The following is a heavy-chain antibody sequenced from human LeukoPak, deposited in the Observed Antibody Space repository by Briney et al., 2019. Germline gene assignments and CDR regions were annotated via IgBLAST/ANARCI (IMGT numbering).Heavy chain of an antibody. D-gene: IGHD3-3*01. CDR3: ARDHSNDFWSGSGPLYYMDV. V-gene: IGHV4-59*01. Sequence: SETLSLTCTVSGGSISSYHWSWIRQPPGKGLECIGYIYYSGSTHYNPSLKSRVTISVDTSKNQFSLNLSSVTAADTAVYYCARDHSNDFWSGSGPLYYMDVWGKGTTVTVSS. J-gene: IGHJ6*03. CDR2: IYYSGST. CDR1: GGSISSYH.